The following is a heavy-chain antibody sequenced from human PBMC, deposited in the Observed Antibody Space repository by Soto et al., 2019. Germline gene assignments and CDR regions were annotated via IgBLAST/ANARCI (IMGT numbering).Heavy chain of an antibody. V-gene: IGHV3-11*01. Sequence: GGPLRPSSAASGFTFPDYYMAWIPQAPGKGLEWVSYISSSGSTIYYADSVKGRYTISRDNAKNSLYLQMNSLRAEDTAVYYWASTEPRGYSYGGWFDPWGQGTLVTVSS. CDR2: ISSSGSTI. J-gene: IGHJ5*02. D-gene: IGHD5-18*01. CDR3: ASTEPRGYSYGGWFDP. CDR1: GFTFPDYY.